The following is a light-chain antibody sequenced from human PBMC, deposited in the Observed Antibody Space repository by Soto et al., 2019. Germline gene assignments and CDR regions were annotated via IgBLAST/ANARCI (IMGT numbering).Light chain of an antibody. CDR2: EGS. CDR1: SSDVGRYNL. V-gene: IGLV2-23*01. CDR3: CSYAGSGTWV. J-gene: IGLJ3*02. Sequence: QSALTQPTSVPGSPGQSVTISCTGTSSDVGRYNLVSWCQQHPGKAPKLMIYEGSKRPSGVSNRFSGSKSGNTASRTISGRQAEDEVDYYCCSYAGSGTWVFGGGTKLTVL.